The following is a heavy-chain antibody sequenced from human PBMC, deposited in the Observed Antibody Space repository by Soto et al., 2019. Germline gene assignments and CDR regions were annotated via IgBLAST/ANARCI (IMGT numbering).Heavy chain of an antibody. V-gene: IGHV3-23*01. D-gene: IGHD3-3*01. CDR1: GFTFSSHA. Sequence: EVQLLESGGGLVQPGGSLRLSCAASGFTFSSHAMSWVRQAPGKGLEWVSGISGSGSNTYYADSVTGRFTISRDNSKNTLYLQMNSLRAEDTAVYFCAKRFTIFGVDKLSPDVDHWGQGTLVTVSS. CDR3: AKRFTIFGVDKLSPDVDH. J-gene: IGHJ4*02. CDR2: ISGSGSNT.